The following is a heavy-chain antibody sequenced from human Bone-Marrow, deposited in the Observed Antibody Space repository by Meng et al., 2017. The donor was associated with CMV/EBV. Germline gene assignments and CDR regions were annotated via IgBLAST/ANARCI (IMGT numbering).Heavy chain of an antibody. V-gene: IGHV3-23*01. CDR2: ISGSGGTT. Sequence: GGSLRLSCAASGFTFNRYAMSWVRQAPGKGLEWVSAISGSGGTTYYADSVKGRFTISRDNSRNTLFLQMNSLRAEDTAVYYCARDGSLDPWGQGTLVTVSS. CDR1: GFTFNRYA. J-gene: IGHJ5*02. CDR3: ARDGSLDP.